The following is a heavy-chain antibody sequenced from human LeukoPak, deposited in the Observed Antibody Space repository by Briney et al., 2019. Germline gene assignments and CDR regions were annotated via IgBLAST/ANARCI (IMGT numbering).Heavy chain of an antibody. D-gene: IGHD3-16*01. J-gene: IGHJ4*02. V-gene: IGHV3-49*04. CDR2: IRSKAYGGTT. Sequence: GRSLRLSCTTSGFTFGDYAMSWVRQAPGKGLEWVGFIRSKAYGGTTEYAASVKGRFTISRDDSRRIVYLQMNSLKTEDTAVYYCTREGRGSDAFDYWGQGTLVTVSS. CDR3: TREGRGSDAFDY. CDR1: GFTFGDYA.